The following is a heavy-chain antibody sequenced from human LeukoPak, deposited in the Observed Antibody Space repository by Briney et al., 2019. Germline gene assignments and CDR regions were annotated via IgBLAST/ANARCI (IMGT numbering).Heavy chain of an antibody. CDR1: GGTFSSYA. D-gene: IGHD1-26*01. J-gene: IGHJ3*02. V-gene: IGHV1-69*13. CDR2: IIPIFGTA. CDR3: ARSAGINAFDI. Sequence: ASVKVSCKASGGTFSSYAISWVRQAPGQGLEWMGGIIPIFGTANYAQKFQGRVTITADESASTAYMELSSLRSEDTAVYYCARSAGINAFDIWGQGTMVTVSS.